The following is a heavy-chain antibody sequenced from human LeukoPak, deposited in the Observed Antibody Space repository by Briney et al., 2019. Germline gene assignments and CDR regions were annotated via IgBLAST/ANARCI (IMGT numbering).Heavy chain of an antibody. J-gene: IGHJ3*02. V-gene: IGHV4-59*01. Sequence: SETLSLTCTVSGGRINSDYWNWLRQPPGQGLEWIGYIYSSGSTNYNPSLNSRVSISLDTSKNQLSLKLGSVTAADTAVYYCARGAGRWAIWGQGTMVTVSS. CDR1: GGRINSDY. CDR2: IYSSGST. CDR3: ARGAGRWAI. D-gene: IGHD4-23*01.